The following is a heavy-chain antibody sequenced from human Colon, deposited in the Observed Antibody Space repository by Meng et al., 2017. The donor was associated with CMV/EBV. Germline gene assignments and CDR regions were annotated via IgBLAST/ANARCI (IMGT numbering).Heavy chain of an antibody. CDR2: ISSNGSTI. CDR3: ARGDPMDIVVVPVPNYYGMGV. J-gene: IGHJ6*02. CDR1: GFTFSPYE. Sequence: GGSLRLSCAASGFTFSPYEMNWVRQAPGKGLEWVSCISSNGSTIYYADSVKGRFTISRDNAKNSLYLQMNSLRAEDTAIYYCARGDPMDIVVVPVPNYYGMGVWGQGTTVTVSS. D-gene: IGHD2-2*03. V-gene: IGHV3-48*03.